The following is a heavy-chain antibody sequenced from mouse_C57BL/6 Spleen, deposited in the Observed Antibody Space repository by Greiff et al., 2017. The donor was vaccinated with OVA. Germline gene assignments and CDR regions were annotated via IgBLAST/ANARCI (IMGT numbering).Heavy chain of an antibody. J-gene: IGHJ4*01. CDR3: ARRYYGRRDYAMDY. CDR2: ISYDGSN. D-gene: IGHD1-1*01. V-gene: IGHV3-6*01. CDR1: GYSITSGYY. Sequence: VQLKQSGPGLVKPSQSLSLTCSVTGYSITSGYYWNWIRQFPGNKLEWMGYISYDGSNNYNPSLKNRISITRDTSKNQFFLKLNSVTTEDTATYYCARRYYGRRDYAMDYWGQGTSVTVSS.